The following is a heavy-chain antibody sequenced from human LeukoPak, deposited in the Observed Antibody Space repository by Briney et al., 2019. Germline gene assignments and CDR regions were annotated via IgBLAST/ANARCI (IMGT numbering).Heavy chain of an antibody. CDR2: INPNSGGT. Sequence: ASVKVSFKASGYTFTGYYIHWVRQAPGQGLELMGWINPNSGGTNYAQKFQGRVTMTRDTSISTACMELTRLRSDDTAVYYCAREPVVLVPAAIFNWFDPWGQGTLVTVSS. CDR1: GYTFTGYY. D-gene: IGHD2-2*01. V-gene: IGHV1-2*02. CDR3: AREPVVLVPAAIFNWFDP. J-gene: IGHJ5*02.